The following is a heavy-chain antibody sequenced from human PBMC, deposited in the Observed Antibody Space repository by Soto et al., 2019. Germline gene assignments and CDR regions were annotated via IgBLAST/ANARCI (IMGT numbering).Heavy chain of an antibody. CDR1: GGSISSGGYS. V-gene: IGHV4-30-2*01. Sequence: ASETLSLTCAVSGGSISSGGYSWSWIRQPPGKGLEWIGYIYHSGSTYYNPSLKSRVTISVDRSKNQFSLKLSSVTAADTAVYYCARVGEYSYGLTFDYWGQGTLVTVSS. CDR3: ARVGEYSYGLTFDY. CDR2: IYHSGST. D-gene: IGHD5-18*01. J-gene: IGHJ4*02.